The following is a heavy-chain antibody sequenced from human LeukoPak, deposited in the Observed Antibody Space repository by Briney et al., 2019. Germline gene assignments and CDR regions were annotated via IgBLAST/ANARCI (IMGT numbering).Heavy chain of an antibody. CDR2: IYHSGST. D-gene: IGHD3-10*01. V-gene: IGHV4-38-2*02. J-gene: IGHJ4*02. Sequence: PSETLSLTCTVSGYSISSGYYWGWIRQPPGKGLEWIGSIYHSGSTYYNPSLKSRVTISVDTSKNQFSLKLSSVTAADTAVYYCARIADTMVRGAPYWGQGTLVTVSS. CDR1: GYSISSGYY. CDR3: ARIADTMVRGAPY.